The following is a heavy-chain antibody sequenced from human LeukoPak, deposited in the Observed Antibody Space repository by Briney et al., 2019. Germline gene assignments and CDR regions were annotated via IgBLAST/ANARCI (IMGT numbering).Heavy chain of an antibody. Sequence: GGSLRLSCAASGFTFSSYEMNWVRQAPGKGLEWVSYISSSGSTIYYADSVKGRFTISRDNAKNSLYLQMNSLRAEDTAVCYCARAGPYDYVWGSYRYSPPIGGYWGQGTLVTVSS. CDR1: GFTFSSYE. J-gene: IGHJ4*02. CDR3: ARAGPYDYVWGSYRYSPPIGGY. CDR2: ISSSGSTI. D-gene: IGHD3-16*02. V-gene: IGHV3-48*03.